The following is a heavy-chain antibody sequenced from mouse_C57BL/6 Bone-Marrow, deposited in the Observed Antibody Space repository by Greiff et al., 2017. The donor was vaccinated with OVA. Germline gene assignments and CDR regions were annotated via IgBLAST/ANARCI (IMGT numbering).Heavy chain of an antibody. CDR3: ARGLRGFAY. Sequence: QVQLQQPGAELVKPGASVKLSCKASGYTFTSYWMPWVQQRPGRGLEWIGRIDPISGGTKYNEKFKSKATLTVDKPSSTAYMQLSGLTAEDSAVYYCARGLRGFAYWGQGTLVTVSA. CDR2: IDPISGGT. CDR1: GYTFTSYW. D-gene: IGHD1-1*01. V-gene: IGHV1-72*01. J-gene: IGHJ3*01.